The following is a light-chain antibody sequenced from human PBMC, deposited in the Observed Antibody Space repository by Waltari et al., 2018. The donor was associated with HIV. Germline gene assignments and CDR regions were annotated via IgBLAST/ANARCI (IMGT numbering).Light chain of an antibody. Sequence: QSVLPHPPSASATPGQSVPLSWYGSPHSIGYIYVHVHQQLQGTAPKPHIMRNDVRPSGAPDRCCVSRSGTCTTLAMTGLRSEDEAEYYYATWDDGRSGRRVFGGGTKLTVL. J-gene: IGLJ3*02. V-gene: IGLV1-47*01. CDR2: RND. CDR3: ATWDDGRSGRRV. CDR1: PHSIGYIY.